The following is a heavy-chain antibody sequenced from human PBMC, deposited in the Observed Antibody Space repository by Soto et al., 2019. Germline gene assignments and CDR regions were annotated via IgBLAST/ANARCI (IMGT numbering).Heavy chain of an antibody. D-gene: IGHD3-10*01. CDR2: ISGSGGST. J-gene: IGHJ4*02. CDR3: AKDRGGERALSY. CDR1: GFTFSSYA. Sequence: EVQLLESGGGLVQPGGSLRLSCAASGFTFSSYAMRWVRQDPGKGLEWVSAISGSGGSTYYADSVKGRFTISRDNSKNTLYLQMNSPRAEDTAVYYCAKDRGGERALSYWGQGTLVTVSS. V-gene: IGHV3-23*01.